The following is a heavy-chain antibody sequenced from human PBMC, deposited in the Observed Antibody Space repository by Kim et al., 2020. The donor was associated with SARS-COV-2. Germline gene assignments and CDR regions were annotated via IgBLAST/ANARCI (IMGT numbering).Heavy chain of an antibody. Sequence: GGSLRLSCAASGFTFSSYAMHWVRQAPGKGLEWVAVISYDGSNKYYADSVKGRFTISRDNSKNTLYLQMNSLRAEDTAVYYCARAVSSSWYLPNFDYWGQGTLVTVSS. CDR2: ISYDGSNK. D-gene: IGHD6-13*01. V-gene: IGHV3-30*04. J-gene: IGHJ4*02. CDR3: ARAVSSSWYLPNFDY. CDR1: GFTFSSYA.